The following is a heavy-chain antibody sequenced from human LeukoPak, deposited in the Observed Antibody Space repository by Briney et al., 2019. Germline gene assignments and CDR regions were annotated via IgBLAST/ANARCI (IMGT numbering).Heavy chain of an antibody. J-gene: IGHJ3*02. CDR2: INPNSGGT. D-gene: IGHD1-26*01. CDR3: AREGWEPGRAFDI. V-gene: IGHV1-2*02. CDR1: GYTFTGYY. Sequence: ASVKVSCKASGYTFTGYYMHWVRQAPGQGLEWMGWINPNSGGTNYAQKFQGRVTMTRDTSISTAYMELSRLRSDDTAAYYCAREGWEPGRAFDIWGQGTMVTVSS.